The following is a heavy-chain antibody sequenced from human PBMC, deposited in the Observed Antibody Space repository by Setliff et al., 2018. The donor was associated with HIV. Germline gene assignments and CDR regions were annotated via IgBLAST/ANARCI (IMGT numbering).Heavy chain of an antibody. V-gene: IGHV5-10-1*01. J-gene: IGHJ3*02. Sequence: PGESLKISCMVSGYSFTTYWITWVRQMPGKGLEWMGRIDPSDSYTDYSQSFHGHVTLSVDRSINTAYLQWSSLKASDTAMYYCARVGPGHRDGKVYDTFDIWGQGTLVTVSS. CDR1: GYSFTTYW. D-gene: IGHD1-20*01. CDR2: IDPSDSYT. CDR3: ARVGPGHRDGKVYDTFDI.